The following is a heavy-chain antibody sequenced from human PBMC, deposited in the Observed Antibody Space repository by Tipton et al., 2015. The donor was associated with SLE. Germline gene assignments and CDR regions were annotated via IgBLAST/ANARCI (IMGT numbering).Heavy chain of an antibody. CDR2: IYSSGDR. J-gene: IGHJ4*02. D-gene: IGHD2-21*01. CDR3: VGQVEVVNGRRFGY. Sequence: TLSLTCTVSGGSISFDYWSWIRQSAGRGLEWIGRIYSSGDRDYNPSLRSRVTMSIDASQNRVSLRLKSVSAADTAVYYCVGQVEVVNGRRFGYWGQGTLVPVSS. V-gene: IGHV4-4*07. CDR1: GGSISFDY.